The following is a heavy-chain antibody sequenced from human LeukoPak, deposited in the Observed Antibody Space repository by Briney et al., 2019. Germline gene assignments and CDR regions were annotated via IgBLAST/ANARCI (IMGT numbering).Heavy chain of an antibody. V-gene: IGHV3-48*01. J-gene: IGHJ4*02. CDR3: AREGNSGYYPY. D-gene: IGHD3-22*01. CDR2: ISSSSSTI. Sequence: GGSLRLSCAASGFTFSSYSMNWVRQAPGKGLEWVSYISSSSSTIYYADSVKGRFTISRDNSKNTLYLQMSSLRAEDTAMYYCAREGNSGYYPYWGQGILVTVSS. CDR1: GFTFSSYS.